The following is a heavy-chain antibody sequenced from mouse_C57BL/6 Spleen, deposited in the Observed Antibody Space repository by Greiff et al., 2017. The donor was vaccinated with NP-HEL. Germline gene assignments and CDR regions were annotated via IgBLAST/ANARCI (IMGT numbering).Heavy chain of an antibody. CDR1: GYAFSSSW. D-gene: IGHD2-3*01. Sequence: QVQLQQSGPELVKPGASVKISCKASGYAFSSSWMNWVKQRPGKGLEWIGRIYPGDGDTNYNGKFKGKATLTADKSSSTAYMQLSSLTSEDSAVYFCAKSMMVTKSWFAYWGQGTLVTVSA. V-gene: IGHV1-82*01. CDR2: IYPGDGDT. J-gene: IGHJ3*01. CDR3: AKSMMVTKSWFAY.